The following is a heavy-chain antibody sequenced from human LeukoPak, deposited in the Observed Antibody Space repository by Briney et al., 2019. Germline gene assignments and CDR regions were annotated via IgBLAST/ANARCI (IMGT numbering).Heavy chain of an antibody. D-gene: IGHD3-22*01. V-gene: IGHV4-59*01. CDR3: ARVTGYMIEDYFDY. CDR1: GGSFSGYY. Sequence: SETLSLTCAVSGGSFSGYYWNWIRQSPGKGLEWIGSIYYSGSTYYNPSLKSRVTISVDTSKNQFSLKLSSVTAADTAVYYCARVTGYMIEDYFDYWGQGTLVTVSS. CDR2: IYYSGST. J-gene: IGHJ4*02.